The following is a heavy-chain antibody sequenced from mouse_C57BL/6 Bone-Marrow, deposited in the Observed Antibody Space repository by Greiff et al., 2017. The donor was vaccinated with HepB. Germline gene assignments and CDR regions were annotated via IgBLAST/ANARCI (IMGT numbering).Heavy chain of an antibody. V-gene: IGHV5-17*01. D-gene: IGHD3-3*01. J-gene: IGHJ3*01. CDR3: ARGGWETFAY. CDR2: ISSGSSTI. CDR1: GFTFSDYG. Sequence: DVMLVESGGGLVKPGGSLKLSCAASGFTFSDYGMHWVRQAPEKGLEWVAYISSGSSTIYYADTVKGRFTISRDNAKNTLFLQMTSLRSEDTAMYYCARGGWETFAYWGQGTLVTVSS.